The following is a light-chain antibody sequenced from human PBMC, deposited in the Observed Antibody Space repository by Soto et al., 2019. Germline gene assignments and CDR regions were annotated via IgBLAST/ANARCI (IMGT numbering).Light chain of an antibody. CDR3: SSYTSSSTRV. J-gene: IGLJ1*01. CDR2: DVS. CDR1: SSDVGGYNY. V-gene: IGLV2-14*01. Sequence: QSVLTQPASVSGSPGQSIAISCTGTSSDVGGYNYVSWYQQQPGKAPKLMIFDVSNRPSGVSDRFSGSKSGNTASLTISGLQAEDDADYYCSSYTSSSTRVFGTGTKLTVL.